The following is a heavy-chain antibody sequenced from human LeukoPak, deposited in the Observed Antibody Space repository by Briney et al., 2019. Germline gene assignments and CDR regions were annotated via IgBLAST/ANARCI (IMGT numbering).Heavy chain of an antibody. CDR2: INHSGST. D-gene: IGHD3-16*02. CDR3: ARVIVTFGGVIGDFDY. J-gene: IGHJ4*02. V-gene: IGHV4-34*01. CDR1: GGSISSYY. Sequence: SETLSLTCTVSGGSISSYYWSWIRQPPGKGLEWIGEINHSGSTNYNPSLKSRVTISVDTSKNQFSLKLSSVTAADTAVYYCARVIVTFGGVIGDFDYWGQGTLVTVSS.